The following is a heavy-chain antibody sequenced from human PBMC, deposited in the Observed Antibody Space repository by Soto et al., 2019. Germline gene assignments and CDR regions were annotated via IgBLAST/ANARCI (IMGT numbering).Heavy chain of an antibody. V-gene: IGHV3-74*01. Sequence: EVPLVESGGGLVQPGGSLRLSCAASGFTLSNYWMHWARQAPGKGLVWVSRISSDGSSTNYADSVKGRFTISRDNAKTTLHLQMNCLRAGGTAVYYCAIVPYCSSSSCYSYFGSWGQGTVVTVSS. CDR2: ISSDGSST. J-gene: IGHJ4*02. CDR1: GFTLSNYW. CDR3: AIVPYCSSSSCYSYFGS. D-gene: IGHD2-2*01.